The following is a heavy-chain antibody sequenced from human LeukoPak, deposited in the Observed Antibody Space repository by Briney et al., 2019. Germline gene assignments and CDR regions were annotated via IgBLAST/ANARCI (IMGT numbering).Heavy chain of an antibody. CDR3: AKDGYNYSDY. CDR1: GFTFSNYG. CDR2: IRYDGSNK. J-gene: IGHJ4*02. Sequence: PGGSLRLSCAASGFTFSNYGMHWVRQAPGKGLEWVAFIRYDGSNKDYADSVKGRFTISRDNSENTLYLQMNSLRAEDTAVYYCAKDGYNYSDYWGQGTLVTVSS. V-gene: IGHV3-30*02. D-gene: IGHD5-24*01.